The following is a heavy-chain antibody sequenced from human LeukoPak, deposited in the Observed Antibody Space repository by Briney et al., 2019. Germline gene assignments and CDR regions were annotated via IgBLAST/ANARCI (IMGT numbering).Heavy chain of an antibody. CDR2: ISSSSSYI. Sequence: GGSLRLSCAASGFTFSSYSMNWVRQAPGKGLEWVSSISSSSSYIYYADSVKGRFTISRDNAKNSLYLQMNSLRAEDTAVYYCARLIHTLELTDAFDIWGQGTMVTVSS. J-gene: IGHJ3*02. CDR1: GFTFSSYS. CDR3: ARLIHTLELTDAFDI. D-gene: IGHD1-7*01. V-gene: IGHV3-21*01.